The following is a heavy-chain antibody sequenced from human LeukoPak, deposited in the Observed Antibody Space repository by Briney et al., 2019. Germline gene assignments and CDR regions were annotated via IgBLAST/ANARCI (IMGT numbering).Heavy chain of an antibody. CDR2: INHSGST. D-gene: IGHD5-18*01. J-gene: IGHJ4*02. CDR3: ARGQRRGYSYGYRISFDY. V-gene: IGHV4-34*01. Sequence: PSETLSLTCAVYGGSFSGYYWSWIRQPPGKWLEWIGEINHSGSTNYNPSLKSRVTISVDTSKNQFSLKLSSVTTADTAVYYCARGQRRGYSYGYRISFDYWGQGTLVTVSS. CDR1: GGSFSGYY.